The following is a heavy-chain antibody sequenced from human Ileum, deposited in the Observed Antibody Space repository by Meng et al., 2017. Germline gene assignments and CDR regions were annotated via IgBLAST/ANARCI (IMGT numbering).Heavy chain of an antibody. V-gene: IGHV4-34*01. J-gene: IGHJ4*02. CDR3: ARGGGRYGPDFDY. Sequence: QGELQEWGEGLLKSSETLSLTCAVYGGSFGGYYWSWIRQPPGKGLEWIGEINHSGSTNYNPSLKSRVTISVDTSKNQFSLKLSSVTAADTAVYYCARGGGRYGPDFDYWGQGTLVTVSS. D-gene: IGHD3-16*01. CDR2: INHSGST. CDR1: GGSFGGYY.